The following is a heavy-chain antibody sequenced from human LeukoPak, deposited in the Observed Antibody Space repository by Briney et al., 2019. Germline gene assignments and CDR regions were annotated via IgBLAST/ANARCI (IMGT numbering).Heavy chain of an antibody. V-gene: IGHV3-7*05. CDR3: ARDRGYVSFDY. J-gene: IGHJ4*01. D-gene: IGHD3-10*02. Sequence: PGGSLRLSCAASGFTFSSYWMAWVRQAPGKGLEWVASVKEDGSDKYYVDSVKGRFTISRDSAETSLYLQMHSLRAEDTAVYYCARDRGYVSFDYWGHGTLLTVSS. CDR1: GFTFSSYW. CDR2: VKEDGSDK.